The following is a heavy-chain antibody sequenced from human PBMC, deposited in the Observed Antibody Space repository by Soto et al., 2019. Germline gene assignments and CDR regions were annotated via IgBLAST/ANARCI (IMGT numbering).Heavy chain of an antibody. CDR3: ATNYGSGSAPFDY. Sequence: QVQLVQSGAELKKPGSSVKVSCTASGDTFSFYTMNWVRQAPGQGPEWMGRIIPMVRMANYAQKFQGRDTIIADKSTRTSYMELSSLRSEDTAVYHCATNYGSGSAPFDYWGQGTLVTVSS. D-gene: IGHD3-10*01. V-gene: IGHV1-69*02. J-gene: IGHJ4*02. CDR2: IIPMVRMA. CDR1: GDTFSFYT.